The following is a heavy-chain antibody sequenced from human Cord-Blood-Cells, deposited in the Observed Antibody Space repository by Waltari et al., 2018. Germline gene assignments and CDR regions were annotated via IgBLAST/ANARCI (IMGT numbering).Heavy chain of an antibody. CDR3: ASIAAAGTRAFDI. J-gene: IGHJ3*02. Sequence: QVQLVQSGAEVKKPGASVKVSCKASGYTFTGYYMHWVRQAPGQGREWMGCINPNSGGTNYAQKWQGRVTMTRDTAISTAYMELSRLRSDDTAVYYCASIAAAGTRAFDIWGQGTMVTVSS. V-gene: IGHV1-2*02. CDR2: INPNSGGT. D-gene: IGHD6-13*01. CDR1: GYTFTGYY.